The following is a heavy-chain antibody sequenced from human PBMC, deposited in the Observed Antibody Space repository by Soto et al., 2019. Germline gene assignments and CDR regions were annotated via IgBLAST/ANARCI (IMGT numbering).Heavy chain of an antibody. CDR3: ARADYEILTGSYAMGV. CDR2: VSTNGAT. V-gene: IGHV4-4*07. J-gene: IGHJ6*02. Sequence: SETLSLTCTVSDDFISSYYWNWIRQPAGKGLEWIVRVSTNGATNYDPSLESRVTMSVDTAKNQFSLKLTSVTAADTAVYCCARADYEILTGSYAMGVWGHGTTVTVSS. CDR1: DDFISSYY. D-gene: IGHD3-9*01.